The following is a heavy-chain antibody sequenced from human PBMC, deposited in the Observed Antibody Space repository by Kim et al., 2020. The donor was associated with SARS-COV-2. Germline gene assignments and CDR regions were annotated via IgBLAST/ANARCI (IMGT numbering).Heavy chain of an antibody. J-gene: IGHJ6*03. CDR2: ISGSGGST. D-gene: IGHD3-3*01. CDR1: GFTFSSYA. Sequence: GGSLRLSCAASGFTFSSYAMSWVRQAPGKGLEWVSAISGSGGSTYYADSVKGRFTISRDNSKNTLYLQMNSLRAEDTAVYYCAKEAKYYDFWSGYLGDYSYNYMDAWGKGTTVPVPS. CDR3: AKEAKYYDFWSGYLGDYSYNYMDA. V-gene: IGHV3-23*01.